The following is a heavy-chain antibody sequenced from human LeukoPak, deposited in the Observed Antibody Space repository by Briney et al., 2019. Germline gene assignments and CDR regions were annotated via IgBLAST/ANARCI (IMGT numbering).Heavy chain of an antibody. CDR1: GFTFDDYA. J-gene: IGHJ4*02. V-gene: IGHV3-9*01. D-gene: IGHD3-22*01. Sequence: GGSLRLSCAASGFTFDDYAMHWVRQAPGKGLEWVSGISWNSGSIGYADSVKGRFTISRDNAKNSLYLQMNSLRAEDTALYYCAIENSGSHYFDYWGQGTLVTVSS. CDR2: ISWNSGSI. CDR3: AIENSGSHYFDY.